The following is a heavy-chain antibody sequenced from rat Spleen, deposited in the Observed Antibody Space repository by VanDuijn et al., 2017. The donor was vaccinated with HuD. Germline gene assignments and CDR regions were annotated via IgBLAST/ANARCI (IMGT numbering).Heavy chain of an antibody. CDR2: ISSAGNT. J-gene: IGHJ3*01. V-gene: IGHV2-47*01. Sequence: QVQLKESGPGLVQPSQTLSLTCTVSGLSLTSNSVSWIRQPPGKGLEWIAAISSAGNTYYNSALKSRLSISRDTSKSQVFLKMNSLQTEDTAMYFCARYYYDYWGQGTLVTVSS. CDR3: ARYYYDY. CDR1: GLSLTSNS. D-gene: IGHD1-12*01.